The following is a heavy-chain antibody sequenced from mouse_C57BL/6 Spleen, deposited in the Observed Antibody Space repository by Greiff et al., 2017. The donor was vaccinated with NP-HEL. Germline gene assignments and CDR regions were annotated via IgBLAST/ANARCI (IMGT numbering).Heavy chain of an antibody. Sequence: EVKVVESGAELVRPGSSVKMSCKTSGYTFTSYGINWVKQRPGQGLEWIGYIYIGNGYTEYNEKFKGKATLTSDTSSSTAYMQLSSLTSEDSAIYFCARSITTVVARDFDYWGQGTTLTVSS. V-gene: IGHV1-58*01. CDR1: GYTFTSYG. CDR2: IYIGNGYT. D-gene: IGHD1-1*01. J-gene: IGHJ2*01. CDR3: ARSITTVVARDFDY.